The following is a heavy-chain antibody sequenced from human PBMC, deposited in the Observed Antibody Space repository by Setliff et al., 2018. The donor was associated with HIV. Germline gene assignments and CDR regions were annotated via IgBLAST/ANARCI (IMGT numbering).Heavy chain of an antibody. V-gene: IGHV4-59*11. CDR3: ARGGYSSRWYTWFDP. J-gene: IGHJ5*01. CDR1: GGSINSHY. D-gene: IGHD6-13*01. Sequence: KPSETLSLTCTVSGGSINSHYWSWIRQPPGKGLEYIGYIYYSGSTNYNPSLQSRVTISIDTSKKQLFLKVRSVTAADTAVYYCARGGYSSRWYTWFDPWGQGALVTV. CDR2: IYYSGST.